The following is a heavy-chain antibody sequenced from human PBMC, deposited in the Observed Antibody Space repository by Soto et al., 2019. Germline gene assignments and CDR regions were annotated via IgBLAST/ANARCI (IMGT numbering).Heavy chain of an antibody. CDR3: ARERPDGARLAP. CDR2: IYHSGST. J-gene: IGHJ5*02. D-gene: IGHD6-6*01. Sequence: SQPHCDPWTVADGYIRDGDYCRSSISKPPGKGLEWIGYIYHSGSTYYNPSLKSRVTISVDTSKNQFSLKLSSVTAADTAVYYCARERPDGARLAPWGQGTLVTVSS. CDR1: DGYIRDGDYC. V-gene: IGHV4-30-4*08.